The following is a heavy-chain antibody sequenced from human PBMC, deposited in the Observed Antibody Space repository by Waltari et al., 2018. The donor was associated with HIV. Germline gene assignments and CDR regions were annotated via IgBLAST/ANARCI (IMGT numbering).Heavy chain of an antibody. J-gene: IGHJ6*02. Sequence: EVQLVESGGGLVQPGGSLRLSCAASGFTFRSYWMHWVRQAPGKGLVWVSRIHSDGSSTSYADFVKGRFTISRDNAKNTLYLEMNRLGAEDTAVYYCARREATVVRGVYYYGMDVWGQGTTVTVSS. CDR3: ARREATVVRGVYYYGMDV. V-gene: IGHV3-74*01. D-gene: IGHD3-10*01. CDR2: IHSDGSST. CDR1: GFTFRSYW.